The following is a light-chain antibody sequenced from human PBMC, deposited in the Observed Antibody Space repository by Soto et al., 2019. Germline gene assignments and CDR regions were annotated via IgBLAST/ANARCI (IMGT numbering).Light chain of an antibody. CDR1: SSDVGGYNY. CDR3: SSYTINSTPV. J-gene: IGLJ2*01. Sequence: QSALTQAASVSGYPGQSITISCTGTSSDVGGYNYVSWYQQHPGKAPKIMIYDVSNRPSGVSTRFSGSKSGNTASLTISGLQAEDEADYYCSSYTINSTPVFGGGTQLTVL. V-gene: IGLV2-14*01. CDR2: DVS.